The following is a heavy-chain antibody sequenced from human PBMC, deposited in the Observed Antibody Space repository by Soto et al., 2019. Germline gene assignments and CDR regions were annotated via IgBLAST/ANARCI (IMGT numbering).Heavy chain of an antibody. V-gene: IGHV4-31*03. J-gene: IGHJ3*02. Sequence: QVQLQESGPGLVKPSQTLSLTCTVSGGSISSGGYYWSWIRQHPGKGLEWIGYIYYSGSTYYNPSLKSRVTISVDTSKNQFSLKLSSVTAADTAVYYCARTTCTNGVCSDDAFDIWGQGTMVTVSS. CDR3: ARTTCTNGVCSDDAFDI. CDR2: IYYSGST. D-gene: IGHD2-8*01. CDR1: GGSISSGGYY.